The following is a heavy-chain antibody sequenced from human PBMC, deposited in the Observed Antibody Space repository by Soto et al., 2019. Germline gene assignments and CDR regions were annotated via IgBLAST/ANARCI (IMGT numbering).Heavy chain of an antibody. CDR2: DYSGST. Sequence: QVQLQESGPELVKASETLSLTCSVSGASISRDHWNWIRQPPGKGLEWIGDYSGSTSYTASLKSRLTISVATSKNQSSLTLKPVTGADTAVYFCATYFPGAGGRGHWGQGTLVTVSS. CDR1: GASISRDH. V-gene: IGHV4-59*08. CDR3: ATYFPGAGGRGH. D-gene: IGHD2-21*01. J-gene: IGHJ4*02.